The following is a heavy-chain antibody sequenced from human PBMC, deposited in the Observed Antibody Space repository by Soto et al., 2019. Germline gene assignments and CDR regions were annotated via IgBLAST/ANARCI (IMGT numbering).Heavy chain of an antibody. D-gene: IGHD3-3*01. CDR2: FYYSGST. J-gene: IGHJ4*02. CDR1: GDSTSSGDYY. CDR3: AQRSGFYTGIDY. V-gene: IGHV4-30-4*01. Sequence: QVQLQESGPGLVKPSQTLSLTCTVSGDSTSSGDYYWSWIRQPPGKGLEWIGSFYYSGSTYYNPSLKNRVTISVDTSKSQFSLKVSSVTAADTALYYCAQRSGFYTGIDYWGRGTLVTVSS.